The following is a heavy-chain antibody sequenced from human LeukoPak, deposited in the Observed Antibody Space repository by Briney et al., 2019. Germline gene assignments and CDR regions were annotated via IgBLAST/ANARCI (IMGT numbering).Heavy chain of an antibody. D-gene: IGHD6-19*01. CDR3: VYTTGWTNFYYYGMDV. CDR1: GGSIISDIYY. CDR2: IYFSGTT. Sequence: SSETLSLTCTVSGGSIISDIYYWGWIRQPPGKGLEWIGSIYFSGTTYYNSSLKSRVTISVDMSKNQFSLKLRSVTAADTAVYYCVYTTGWTNFYYYGMDVWGQGTTVTVSS. J-gene: IGHJ6*02. V-gene: IGHV4-39*01.